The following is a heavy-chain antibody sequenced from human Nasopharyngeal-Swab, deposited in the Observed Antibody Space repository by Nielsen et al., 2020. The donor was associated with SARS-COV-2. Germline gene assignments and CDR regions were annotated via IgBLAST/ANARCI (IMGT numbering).Heavy chain of an antibody. CDR3: ARESVVTGMDDATDI. V-gene: IGHV3-7*04. J-gene: IGHJ3*02. CDR1: GFPFRNYY. CDR2: IKQGGSEQ. Sequence: GESLKISCAASGFPFRNYYMTWVRQPPGKGLEWVANIKQGGSEQFYVDSVKGRFPISRDDAKNSVYLQMNSLRAEDTAVYYCARESVVTGMDDATDIWGQGTMVTVSS. D-gene: IGHD2-21*02.